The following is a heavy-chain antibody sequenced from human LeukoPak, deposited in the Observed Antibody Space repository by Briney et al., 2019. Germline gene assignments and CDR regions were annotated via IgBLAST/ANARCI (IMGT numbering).Heavy chain of an antibody. Sequence: PGGSLRLSCAASGFTFSSYGMNWVRQALGRGLEWVSSISSSSSYIYYADSVKGRFTISRDNAKNSLYLQMNSLRAEDTAVYYCARVGGGYYYYMDVWGKGTTVTVSS. CDR2: ISSSSSYI. J-gene: IGHJ6*03. D-gene: IGHD3-10*01. CDR3: ARVGGGYYYYMDV. CDR1: GFTFSSYG. V-gene: IGHV3-21*01.